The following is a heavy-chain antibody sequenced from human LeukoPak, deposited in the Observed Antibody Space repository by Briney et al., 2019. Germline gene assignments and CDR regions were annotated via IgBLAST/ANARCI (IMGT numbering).Heavy chain of an antibody. CDR3: ARDGSPCRLLYS. D-gene: IGHD6-19*01. CDR1: GGSISSGGYY. V-gene: IGHV4-31*01. Sequence: PSETLTLTCTVSGGSISSGGYYWSRIPQHPGKVLEWIGDICYSGSTYYTPSLKSLATISVDTSKNQFSLKLSSVTAADTAVYYCARDGSPCRLLYSSGQGTLVTVSS. J-gene: IGHJ4*02. CDR2: ICYSGST.